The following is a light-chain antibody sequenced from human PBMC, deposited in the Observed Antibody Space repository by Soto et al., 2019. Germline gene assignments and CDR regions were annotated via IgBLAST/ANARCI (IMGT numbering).Light chain of an antibody. CDR2: EVY. V-gene: IGLV2-14*01. Sequence: QSALTQPDSVSGSLGQSISISCTGTSGDLGNFNSVSWYQQHPGKAPKLILFEVYNRPSGVSNRFSGSKSANTASLTIIGLQTEDEADYYCSSHPANNTWLFGGGTRSPS. J-gene: IGLJ1*01. CDR3: SSHPANNTWL. CDR1: SGDLGNFNS.